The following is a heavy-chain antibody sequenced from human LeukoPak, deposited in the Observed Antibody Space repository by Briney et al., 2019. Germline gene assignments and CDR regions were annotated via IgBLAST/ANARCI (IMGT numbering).Heavy chain of an antibody. V-gene: IGHV3-30*18. CDR1: GFTFSSYG. D-gene: IGHD5-12*01. J-gene: IGHJ4*02. Sequence: GGSLRLSCAASGFTFSSYGMHWVRQAPGKGLEWVAVISYDGSNKYYADSVKGRFTISRDNSKNTLYLQMNSLRAEDTAVYYCAKDLPPYSGYELGFDYWGQGTLVTVSS. CDR2: ISYDGSNK. CDR3: AKDLPPYSGYELGFDY.